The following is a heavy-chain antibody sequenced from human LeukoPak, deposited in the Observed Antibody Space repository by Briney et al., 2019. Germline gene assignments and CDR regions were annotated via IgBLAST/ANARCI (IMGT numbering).Heavy chain of an antibody. CDR2: IIPIFGTA. Sequence: SVKVSCKASGGTFSSYAISWVRQAPGQGLEWMGGIIPIFGTANYAQKFQGRVTITADESTSTAYMELSSLRSEDTAVYYCAREQKKRTIFGENWFDPWGQGTLVTVSS. J-gene: IGHJ5*02. D-gene: IGHD3-3*01. CDR1: GGTFSSYA. V-gene: IGHV1-69*13. CDR3: AREQKKRTIFGENWFDP.